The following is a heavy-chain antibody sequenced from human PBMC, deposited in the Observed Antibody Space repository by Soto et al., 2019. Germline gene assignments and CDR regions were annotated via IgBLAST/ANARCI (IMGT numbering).Heavy chain of an antibody. CDR1: GGSINSSSYF. D-gene: IGHD6-19*01. V-gene: IGHV4-39*01. CDR2: IYYSGST. Sequence: ETLSLTGSVSGGSINSSSYFWGWFLQPPGKGLEWIGSIYYSGSTYYNPSLRSRVTISVDTSKNQFSLKLSSVTAADTAVFYCARHYSSGSRNWFDPWGQGTLVTVSS. J-gene: IGHJ5*02. CDR3: ARHYSSGSRNWFDP.